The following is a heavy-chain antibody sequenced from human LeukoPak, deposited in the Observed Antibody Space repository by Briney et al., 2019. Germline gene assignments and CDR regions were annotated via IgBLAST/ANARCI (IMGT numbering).Heavy chain of an antibody. CDR2: FDPEDGET. CDR3: ATSLTIFGVVIY. CDR1: GYTLTELS. D-gene: IGHD3-3*01. J-gene: IGHJ4*02. V-gene: IGHV1-24*01. Sequence: ASVKVSCKVSGYTLTELSMHWVRQAPGKGLEWMGGFDPEDGETIYAQKFQGRVTMTEDTSTDTAYMELSSLRSEDTAVYYCATSLTIFGVVIYWGQGTLVTVSS.